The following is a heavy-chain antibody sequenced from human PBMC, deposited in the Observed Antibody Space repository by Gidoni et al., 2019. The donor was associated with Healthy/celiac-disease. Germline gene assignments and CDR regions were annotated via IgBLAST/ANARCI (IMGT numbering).Heavy chain of an antibody. Sequence: QVQLQESGPGLVKPSQTLSLTCTVSGGSISSGSYYWSWIRQPAGKGLEWIGRIYTSGSTNYNPSLKSRVTISVDTSKNQFSLKLSSVTAADTAVYYCAREGFFEATPYYFDYWGQGTLVTVSS. CDR2: IYTSGST. J-gene: IGHJ4*02. CDR1: GGSISSGSYY. CDR3: AREGFFEATPYYFDY. V-gene: IGHV4-61*02. D-gene: IGHD5-12*01.